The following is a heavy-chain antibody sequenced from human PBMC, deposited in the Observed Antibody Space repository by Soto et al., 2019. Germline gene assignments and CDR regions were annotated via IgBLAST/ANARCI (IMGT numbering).Heavy chain of an antibody. CDR1: GFTFSTYG. CDR2: IWSDSGNI. V-gene: IGHV3-30*02. J-gene: IGHJ3*02. CDR3: AKDIGVIIRDAFDI. D-gene: IGHD3-22*01. Sequence: PGGSLRLSCAASGFTFSTYGMHWVRQAPGKGLEWVSLIWSDSGNIDYADSVKGRFTISRDNAKNSLYLQMNSLRAEDTALYYCAKDIGVIIRDAFDIWGQGTMVTVSS.